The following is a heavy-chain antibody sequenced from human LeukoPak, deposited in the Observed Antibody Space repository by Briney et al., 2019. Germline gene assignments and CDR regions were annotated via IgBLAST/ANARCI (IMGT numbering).Heavy chain of an antibody. CDR2: IYHSGST. CDR1: GYSISSGYY. J-gene: IGHJ6*03. D-gene: IGHD2-15*01. CDR3: ARVRGTRYYYYYMDV. Sequence: SETLSLTCAVSGYSISSGYYWGWIRPPPGKGLEWIGSIYHSGSTYYNPSLKSRVTISVDTSKNQFSLKLSSVTAADTAVYYCARVRGTRYYYYYMDVWGKGTTVTVSS. V-gene: IGHV4-38-2*01.